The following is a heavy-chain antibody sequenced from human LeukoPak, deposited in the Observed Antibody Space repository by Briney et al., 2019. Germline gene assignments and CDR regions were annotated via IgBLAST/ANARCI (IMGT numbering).Heavy chain of an antibody. V-gene: IGHV3-64D*09. J-gene: IGHJ4*02. CDR3: VKDVGGSYAFDY. D-gene: IGHD1-26*01. CDR1: GFTFSRYA. Sequence: QPGGSLRLSYSASGFTFSRYAMHWVRQAPGKGLEYVSGINDNGGRTHYGDSVKGRFSISRDNSKNTLHLQMSTLRAEDTALYYCVKDVGGSYAFDYWGQGILVTVAS. CDR2: INDNGGRT.